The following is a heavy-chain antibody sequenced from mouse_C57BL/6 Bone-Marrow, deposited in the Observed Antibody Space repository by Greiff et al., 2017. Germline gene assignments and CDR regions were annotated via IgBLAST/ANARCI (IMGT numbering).Heavy chain of an antibody. V-gene: IGHV1-19*01. CDR3: GRDVNYFDY. J-gene: IGHJ2*01. CDR1: GYTFTDYY. D-gene: IGHD3-3*01. Sequence: EVQLVESGPVLVKPGASVKMSCKASGYTFTDYYMNWVKQSHGKSLEWIGVINPYNGGTSYNQKFKGKATLTVDKSSSTAYMELNSLTSEDSAVYYCGRDVNYFDYWGQGTTLTVSS. CDR2: INPYNGGT.